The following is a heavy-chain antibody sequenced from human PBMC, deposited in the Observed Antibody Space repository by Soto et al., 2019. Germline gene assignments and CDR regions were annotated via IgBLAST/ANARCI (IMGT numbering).Heavy chain of an antibody. CDR2: IIPIFGTA. Sequence: SVKVSCKASGGTFSSYAISWVRQAPGQGLEWMGGIIPIFGTANYAQKFQGRVTITADKSMSTAYMELSSLRSEDTAVYYCARTPVSYFDYWGQGTLVTVSS. CDR1: GGTFSSYA. CDR3: ARTPVSYFDY. J-gene: IGHJ4*02. D-gene: IGHD2-15*01. V-gene: IGHV1-69*06.